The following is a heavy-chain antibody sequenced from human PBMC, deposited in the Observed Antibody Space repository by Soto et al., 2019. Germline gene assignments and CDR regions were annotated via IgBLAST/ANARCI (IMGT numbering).Heavy chain of an antibody. CDR3: ARGWGKVYFDY. V-gene: IGHV4-39*07. CDR1: GGSISSSSYY. Sequence: SETLSLTCTVSGGSISSSSYYWGWIRQPPGKGLEWIGSIYYSGSTYYNPSLKSRVTISVDTSKNQFSLKLSSVTAADTAVYYCARGWGKVYFDYWGQGTLVTVSS. J-gene: IGHJ4*02. CDR2: IYYSGST. D-gene: IGHD7-27*01.